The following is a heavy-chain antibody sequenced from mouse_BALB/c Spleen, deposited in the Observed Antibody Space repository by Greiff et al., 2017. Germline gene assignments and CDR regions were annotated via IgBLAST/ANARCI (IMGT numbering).Heavy chain of an antibody. CDR1: GFTFSSYA. CDR3: ARDLRRYYWYFEV. Sequence: EVKLMESGGGLVKPGGSLKLSCAASGFTFSSYAMSWVRQSPEKRLEWVAEISSGGSYTYYPDTVTGRFTISRDNAKNTLYLEMSSLRSEDTAMYYCARDLRRYYWYFEVWGAGTTVTVSS. J-gene: IGHJ1*01. D-gene: IGHD2-14*01. V-gene: IGHV5-9-4*01. CDR2: ISSGGSYT.